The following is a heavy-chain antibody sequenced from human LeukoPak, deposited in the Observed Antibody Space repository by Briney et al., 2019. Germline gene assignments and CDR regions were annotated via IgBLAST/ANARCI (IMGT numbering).Heavy chain of an antibody. CDR2: VYYSGST. Sequence: SETLSLTCTVSGGSISSYYWSWIRQPPGKGLEWIGYVYYSGSTNYNPSLMSRVTISVDTSKNQFSLKLSSVTAADTAVYYCARQGISTNWYLFDYWGQGTLVTVSS. CDR1: GGSISSYY. D-gene: IGHD6-13*01. V-gene: IGHV4-59*08. CDR3: ARQGISTNWYLFDY. J-gene: IGHJ4*02.